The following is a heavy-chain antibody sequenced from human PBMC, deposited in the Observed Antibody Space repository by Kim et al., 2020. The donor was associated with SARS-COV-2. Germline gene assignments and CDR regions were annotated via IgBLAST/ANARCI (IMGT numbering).Heavy chain of an antibody. J-gene: IGHJ4*02. CDR2: ISAYNGNT. Sequence: ASVKVSCKASGYTFTSYGISWVRQAPGQGLEWMGWISAYNGNTNYAQKLQGRVTMTTDTSTSTAYMELRSLRSDDTAVYYCARDNHTISSSWHSYWGQGTLVTVSS. CDR3: ARDNHTISSSWHSY. CDR1: GYTFTSYG. V-gene: IGHV1-18*01. D-gene: IGHD6-13*01.